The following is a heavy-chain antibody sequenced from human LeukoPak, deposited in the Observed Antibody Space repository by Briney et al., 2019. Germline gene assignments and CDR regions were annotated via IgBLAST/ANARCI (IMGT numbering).Heavy chain of an antibody. D-gene: IGHD6-13*01. CDR1: GFTFSSYA. Sequence: ARSLRLSCAASGFTFSSYAMHWVRQAPGKGLEWVAVISYDGSNKYYADSVKGRFTISRDNSKNTLYLQMNSLRAEDTAVYYCARNIAAAGTLVDYWGQGTLVTVSS. J-gene: IGHJ4*02. CDR3: ARNIAAAGTLVDY. V-gene: IGHV3-30*04. CDR2: ISYDGSNK.